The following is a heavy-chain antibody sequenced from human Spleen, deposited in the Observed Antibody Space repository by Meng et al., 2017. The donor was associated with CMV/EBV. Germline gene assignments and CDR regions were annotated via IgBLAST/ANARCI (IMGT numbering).Heavy chain of an antibody. J-gene: IGHJ6*02. V-gene: IGHV4-34*01. CDR1: SFSGYY. CDR2: INHSGST. Sequence: SFSGYYWSLIRQPPGKGLEWIGEINHSGSTNYNPSLKSRVTISVDTSKNQFSLKLSSVTAADTAVYYCARVIAVAAIYYYYYGMDVWGQGTTVTVSS. CDR3: ARVIAVAAIYYYYYGMDV. D-gene: IGHD6-19*01.